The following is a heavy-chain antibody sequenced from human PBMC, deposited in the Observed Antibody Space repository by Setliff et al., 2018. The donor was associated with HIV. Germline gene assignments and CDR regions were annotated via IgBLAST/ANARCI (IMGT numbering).Heavy chain of an antibody. CDR3: AREYHIASTDTRLANYFDS. D-gene: IGHD3-3*02. CDR1: GYTFTSYG. J-gene: IGHJ4*02. CDR2: ISAYNGNT. V-gene: IGHV1-18*01. Sequence: ASVKVSCKASGYTFTSYGMSWVRQAPGQGLEWMGWISAYNGNTHYAQKLQGRVTMTSDTSTNTAYMELSSLRSEDTAVYNCAREYHIASTDTRLANYFDSWGQGTLVTVS.